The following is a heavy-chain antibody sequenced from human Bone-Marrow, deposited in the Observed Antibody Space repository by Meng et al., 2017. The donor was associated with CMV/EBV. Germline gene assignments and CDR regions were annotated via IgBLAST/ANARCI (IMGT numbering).Heavy chain of an antibody. J-gene: IGHJ4*02. V-gene: IGHV2-5*02. CDR1: SPSPTFLG. CDR2: IYLDDDK. Sequence: SPSPTFLGLGWIRQSPRTALERLAFIYLDDDKRYSPSLRSMLTITKDTPSNQVVLTIPHMDPVDTATYYCAHRMGLQGYWAAGYFDYWGQGPLVTVSS. CDR3: AHRMGLQGYWAAGYFDY. D-gene: IGHD2-8*02.